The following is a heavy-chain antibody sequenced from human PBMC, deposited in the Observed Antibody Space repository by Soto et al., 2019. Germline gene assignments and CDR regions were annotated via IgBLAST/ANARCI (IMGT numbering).Heavy chain of an antibody. CDR2: IHYSGST. V-gene: IGHV4-39*01. CDR1: GGSISSSSYY. CDR3: ALHQQSMVQPCFHY. J-gene: IGHJ4*02. D-gene: IGHD6-19*01. Sequence: QLQLQESGPGLVKPSETLSLTCTVSGGSISSSSYYWGWIRKPPGKGLEWIGSIHYSGSTYYNPSSKSRITISVDTSKNQFSLKLSSVTAADTAVYYCALHQQSMVQPCFHYWGQGTLVTVSS.